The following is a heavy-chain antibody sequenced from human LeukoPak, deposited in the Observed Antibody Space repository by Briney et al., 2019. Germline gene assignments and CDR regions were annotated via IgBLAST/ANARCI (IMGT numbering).Heavy chain of an antibody. D-gene: IGHD3-22*01. CDR1: GFTFISYW. Sequence: TGGSLRLSGAASGFTFISYWMSWVRQAPGKGREGVANIKQDGSEKYYVDSVKGRFTISRDNAKNSLYLQMNSLRAEDTAVYYCARDLAGYYPFDYWGQGTLVTVSS. J-gene: IGHJ4*02. CDR2: IKQDGSEK. V-gene: IGHV3-7*01. CDR3: ARDLAGYYPFDY.